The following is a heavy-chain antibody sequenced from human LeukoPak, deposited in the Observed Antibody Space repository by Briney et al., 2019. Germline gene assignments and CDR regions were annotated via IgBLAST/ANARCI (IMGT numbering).Heavy chain of an antibody. CDR2: IIPIFGTA. J-gene: IGHJ4*02. CDR3: ARVEKEFGPRGGYFDY. CDR1: GGTFSSYA. V-gene: IGHV1-69*06. Sequence: GASVKVSCKASGGTFSSYAISWVRQAPGQGLEWMGGIIPIFGTANYAQKFQGRVTITADKSTSTAYMELSSLRSEDTAVYYCARVEKEFGPRGGYFDYRGQGTLVTVSS. D-gene: IGHD2/OR15-2a*01.